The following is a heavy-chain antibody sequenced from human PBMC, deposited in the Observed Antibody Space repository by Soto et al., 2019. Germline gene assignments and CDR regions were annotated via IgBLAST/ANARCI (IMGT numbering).Heavy chain of an antibody. CDR1: GYTFTSYA. CDR2: INAGNGNT. J-gene: IGHJ4*02. V-gene: IGHV1-3*01. Sequence: VASVKVSCKASGYTFTSYAMHWVRQAPGQRLEWMGWINAGNGNTKYSQKFQGRVTITRDTSASTAYMELSSLRSEDTAVYYCARDYDSSGFYYFDYWGQGTLVTVSS. D-gene: IGHD3-22*01. CDR3: ARDYDSSGFYYFDY.